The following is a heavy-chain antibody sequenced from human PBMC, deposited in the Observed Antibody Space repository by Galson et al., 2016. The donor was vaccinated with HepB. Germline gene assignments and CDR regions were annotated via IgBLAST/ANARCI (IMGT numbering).Heavy chain of an antibody. CDR1: GGSISSYF. V-gene: IGHV4-59*01. CDR3: ARDVGFYESGTWGKNAFDV. Sequence: LSLTCTVSGGSISSYFWSWIRQPPGKELEWIGYIYYGGSTHSHPSLKSRVTISVDTSKNQFSLKLSSVTAADTAVYYCARDVGFYESGTWGKNAFDVWGPGTMVTVSS. D-gene: IGHD2/OR15-2a*01. J-gene: IGHJ3*01. CDR2: IYYGGST.